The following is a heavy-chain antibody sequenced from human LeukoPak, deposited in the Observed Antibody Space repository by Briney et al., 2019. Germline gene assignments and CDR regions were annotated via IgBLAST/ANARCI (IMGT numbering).Heavy chain of an antibody. Sequence: VGSLRLSRAASRFTLNTYAMSWVRQAAGPRLKWVSGISDCGGRAYYADSVKGRFTISRDNSKNTLYLQMNSLRAEDTAVYYGARVISSPNYDFSSGYNNWFDPWGQGTLVTVSS. CDR2: ISDCGGRA. CDR1: RFTLNTYA. V-gene: IGHV3-23*01. D-gene: IGHD3-3*01. CDR3: ARVISSPNYDFSSGYNNWFDP. J-gene: IGHJ5*02.